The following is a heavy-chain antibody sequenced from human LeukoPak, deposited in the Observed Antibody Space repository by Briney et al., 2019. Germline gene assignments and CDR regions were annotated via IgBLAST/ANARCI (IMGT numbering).Heavy chain of an antibody. CDR3: ARSSSGWYLDY. V-gene: IGHV4-61*01. J-gene: IGHJ4*02. CDR2: IYYSGST. D-gene: IGHD6-19*01. CDR1: GGSVSSGSYY. Sequence: PSETLSLTCTVSGGSVSSGSYYWSWIRQPPGKGLEWIGYIYYSGSTNYSPSLKSRVTISVDTSKNQFSLKLSSVTAADTAVYYCARSSSGWYLDYWGQGTLVTVSS.